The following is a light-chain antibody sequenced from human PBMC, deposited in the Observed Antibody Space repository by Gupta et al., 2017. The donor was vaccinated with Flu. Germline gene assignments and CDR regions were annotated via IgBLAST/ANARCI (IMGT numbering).Light chain of an antibody. V-gene: IGLV3-21*02. Sequence: SYVLTQPPSVSVAPGPTATITCWGDSLGRKSVHWYQQKPGQAPVVVVYADSDRPSGIPERFSGSNSGNTATLTISKVEAGDEAEYYCQVWHISSDLLRVFGGGTKLTVL. CDR1: SLGRKS. CDR2: ADS. J-gene: IGLJ3*02. CDR3: QVWHISSDLLRV.